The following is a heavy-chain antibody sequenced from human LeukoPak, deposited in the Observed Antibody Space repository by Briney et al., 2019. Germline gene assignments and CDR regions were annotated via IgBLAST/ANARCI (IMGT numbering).Heavy chain of an antibody. CDR3: ARDPPAAGSTEFDF. Sequence: RASVKVSCKASGFTFTDYYIHWVRQAPGQGLEWMGSIHPKSGGTKYAQKFQGRVTVTRDTSISAAYMGLSRLTSDDTAVYYCARDPPAAGSTEFDFWGQGTLVTVSS. CDR1: GFTFTDYY. V-gene: IGHV1-2*02. CDR2: IHPKSGGT. D-gene: IGHD6-13*01. J-gene: IGHJ4*02.